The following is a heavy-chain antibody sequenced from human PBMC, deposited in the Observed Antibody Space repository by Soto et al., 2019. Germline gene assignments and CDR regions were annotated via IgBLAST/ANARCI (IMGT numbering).Heavy chain of an antibody. CDR1: GDSIKSYY. Sequence: PSETLSLTCTVSGDSIKSYYWNWIRQPPGKGLEWIGYVYHSGTTNYNPSLNSRVTISADTSKDQFSLRLTSVTSADTAVYYCASQSEGFDAWGQGVMVTVYS. V-gene: IGHV4-59*01. J-gene: IGHJ5*02. CDR2: VYHSGTT. CDR3: ASQSEGFDA.